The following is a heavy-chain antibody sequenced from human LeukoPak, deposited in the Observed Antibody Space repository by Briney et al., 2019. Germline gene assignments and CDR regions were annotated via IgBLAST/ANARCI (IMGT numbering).Heavy chain of an antibody. CDR2: ISYDGSNK. J-gene: IGHJ4*02. V-gene: IGHV3-30*18. Sequence: PGRSLRLSCAASGFTFSSYGMHWARQAPGKGLEWVAVISYDGSNKYYADSVKGRFTISRDNSKNTLYLQMNSLRAEDTAVYYCAKDPGYGGSYFDYWGQGTLVTVSS. CDR1: GFTFSSYG. D-gene: IGHD4-23*01. CDR3: AKDPGYGGSYFDY.